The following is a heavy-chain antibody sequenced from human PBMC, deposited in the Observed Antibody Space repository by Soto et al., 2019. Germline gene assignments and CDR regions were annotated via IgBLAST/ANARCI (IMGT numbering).Heavy chain of an antibody. Sequence: QVQLQESGPGLVKPSQTLSLTCTVSGGSISSGGYYWSWIRQHPGKGLEWIGYIYYSGSTYYNPSLKSRVTISVDTSKNQFSLKLSSVTAADTAVYYCARGGLGYCSGGSCYSAELSRYYSGMDVWGQGTTVTVSS. J-gene: IGHJ6*02. CDR3: ARGGLGYCSGGSCYSAELSRYYSGMDV. D-gene: IGHD2-15*01. CDR1: GGSISSGGYY. CDR2: IYYSGST. V-gene: IGHV4-31*03.